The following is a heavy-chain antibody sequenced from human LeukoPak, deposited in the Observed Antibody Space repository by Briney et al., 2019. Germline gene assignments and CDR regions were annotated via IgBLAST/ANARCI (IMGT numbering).Heavy chain of an antibody. D-gene: IGHD3-22*01. Sequence: SETLSLTCAIYGGSFSDNYWSWIRQPPGKGLEWIGEINQSGTTNYNPSLKSPVTISVDTSTNQFSLKLSSVTAADTAVYYCAGGNFYDSSGHPYHFHYWGQGTLVTVPS. J-gene: IGHJ4*02. CDR3: AGGNFYDSSGHPYHFHY. V-gene: IGHV4-34*01. CDR1: GGSFSDNY. CDR2: INQSGTT.